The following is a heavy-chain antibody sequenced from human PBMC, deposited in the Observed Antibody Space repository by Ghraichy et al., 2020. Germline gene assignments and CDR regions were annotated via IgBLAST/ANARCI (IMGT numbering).Heavy chain of an antibody. CDR2: ISYDGTNK. CDR3: AKELYYGLGGPFDD. CDR1: KFTFSGYD. J-gene: IGHJ4*02. V-gene: IGHV3-30*18. D-gene: IGHD3-10*01. Sequence: GGSLRLSCAASKFTFSGYDMHWVRQAPGKGLEWVAMISYDGTNKRYADSVKGRFTVSRDNFKNTLSLQMDSLTDEDTAVYYCAKELYYGLGGPFDDWGQGTLVTVSS.